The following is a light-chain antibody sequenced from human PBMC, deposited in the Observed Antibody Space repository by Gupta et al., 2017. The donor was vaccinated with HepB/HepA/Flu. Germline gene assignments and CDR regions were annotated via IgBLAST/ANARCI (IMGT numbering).Light chain of an antibody. CDR3: CSYAGSSTPV. V-gene: IGLV2-23*02. J-gene: IGLJ3*02. CDR1: SSDVGSYNL. CDR2: EVS. Sequence: SALTQPASVSGSPGQSITISCTGTSSDVGSYNLVSWYQQHPGKAPKLMIYEVSKRPSGVSNRFSGSKSGNTASLTISGRQDEDEADYYCCSYAGSSTPVFGGGTKLTVL.